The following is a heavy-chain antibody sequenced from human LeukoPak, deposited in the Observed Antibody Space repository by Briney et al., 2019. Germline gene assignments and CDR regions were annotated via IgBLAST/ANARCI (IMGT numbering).Heavy chain of an antibody. J-gene: IGHJ6*03. CDR2: INHSGST. V-gene: IGHV4-34*01. D-gene: IGHD2-15*01. CDR1: GGSFSGYY. Sequence: SETLSLTCAVYGGSFSGYYWSWIRQPPGKGLEWIGEINHSGSTNYNPSLKSRVTISVDTSKNQFSLKLSSVTAAYTAVYYCARVIGYCSGGSCYRGPYYYYYYMDVWGKGTTVTVSS. CDR3: ARVIGYCSGGSCYRGPYYYYYYMDV.